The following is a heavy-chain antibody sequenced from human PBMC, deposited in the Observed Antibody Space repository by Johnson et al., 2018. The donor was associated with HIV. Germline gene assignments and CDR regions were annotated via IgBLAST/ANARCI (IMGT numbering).Heavy chain of an antibody. CDR3: ARGGDWVSAFDI. Sequence: VQLVESGGGLVQPGGSLRLSCAASGFTFSSYDMHWVRQATGKGLEWVSAIDTAGDTYYPGSVKGRFTISRENAKNSLYLQMNSLRAGDTAVYYCARGGDWVSAFDIWGQGTMVTVSS. CDR1: GFTFSSYD. D-gene: IGHD2-21*02. J-gene: IGHJ3*02. V-gene: IGHV3-13*01. CDR2: IDTAGDT.